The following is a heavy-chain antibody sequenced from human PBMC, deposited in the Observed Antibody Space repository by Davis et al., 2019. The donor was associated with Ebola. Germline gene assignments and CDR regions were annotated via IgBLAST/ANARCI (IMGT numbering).Heavy chain of an antibody. CDR3: AKDQGDGYRLDADYGMDV. V-gene: IGHV3-30*18. J-gene: IGHJ6*02. CDR1: GFTFSSYG. D-gene: IGHD5-24*01. Sequence: PGGSLRLSCAASGFTFSSYGMHWVRQAPGKGLEWVAVISYDGSNKYYADSVKGRFTISRDNSKNTLYLQMNSLRAEDTAVYYCAKDQGDGYRLDADYGMDVWGQGTTVTVSS. CDR2: ISYDGSNK.